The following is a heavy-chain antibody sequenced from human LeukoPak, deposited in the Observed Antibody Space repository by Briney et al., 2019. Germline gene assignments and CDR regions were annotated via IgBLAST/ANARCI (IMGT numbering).Heavy chain of an antibody. V-gene: IGHV3-23*01. CDR2: ISGSGGST. CDR1: GFTFSSYA. J-gene: IGHJ4*02. CDR3: AKDEDSSGYYYVYLFDY. D-gene: IGHD3-22*01. Sequence: GGSLRLSCAASGFTFSSYAMSWVRQAPGKGLEWVSAISGSGGSTYYADSVKGRFTISRDNSKNTLYLQMNSLRAEDMAVYYCAKDEDSSGYYYVYLFDYWGQGTLVTVSS.